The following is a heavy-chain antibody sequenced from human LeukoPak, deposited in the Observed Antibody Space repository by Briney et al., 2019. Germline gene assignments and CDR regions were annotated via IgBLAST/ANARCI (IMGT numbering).Heavy chain of an antibody. CDR3: ARGPANYDFWSGYYTSHYFDY. CDR2: IYHSGST. D-gene: IGHD3-3*01. V-gene: IGHV4-4*02. J-gene: IGHJ4*02. CDR1: GGSISSSNW. Sequence: SETLSLTCAVSGGSISSSNWWSWVRQPPGKGLEWIGEIYHSGSTNYNPSLKSRVTISVDKSKNQFSLKLSSVTAAGTAVYYCARGPANYDFWSGYYTSHYFDYWGRGTLVTVSS.